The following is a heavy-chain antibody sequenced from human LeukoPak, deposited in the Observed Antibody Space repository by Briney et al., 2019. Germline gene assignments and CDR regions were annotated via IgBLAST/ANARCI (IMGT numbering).Heavy chain of an antibody. Sequence: ASVKVSCKASGGTFISYAMHWVRQAPGKGLEWMGGFDPEDGETIYAQKFQGRVTMTEDTSTDTAYMEMSSLRSEDTAVYYCATVHNPGWNDERRAAFDIWGQGTMVTVSS. V-gene: IGHV1-24*01. CDR2: FDPEDGET. CDR3: ATVHNPGWNDERRAAFDI. CDR1: GGTFISYA. J-gene: IGHJ3*02. D-gene: IGHD1-1*01.